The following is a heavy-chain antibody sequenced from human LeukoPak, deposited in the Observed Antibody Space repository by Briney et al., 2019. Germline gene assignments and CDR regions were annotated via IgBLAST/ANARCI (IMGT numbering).Heavy chain of an antibody. V-gene: IGHV6-1*01. CDR1: GDSVSSNSAV. Sequence: SQTLSLTCVISGDSVSSNSAVWNWIRQSPSRGLEWLGRTYYRSKWCNDYAVSVKSRITIDPDTSKNHFSLQLNSVTPEDTAVYYCARGGGYFDYWGQGTLVTVSS. CDR3: ARGGGYFDY. J-gene: IGHJ4*02. D-gene: IGHD3-10*01. CDR2: TYYRSKWCN.